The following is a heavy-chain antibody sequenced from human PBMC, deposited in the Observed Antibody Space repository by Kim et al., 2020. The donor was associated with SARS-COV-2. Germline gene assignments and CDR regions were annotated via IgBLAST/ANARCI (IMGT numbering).Heavy chain of an antibody. Sequence: SETLSLTCAVYGGSFSGYYWSWIRQPPGKGLEWIGEINHSGSTNYNPSLKSRVTISVDTSKNQSSLKLSSVTAADTAVYYCARGQQLVRYFQHWGQGTLVTVSS. D-gene: IGHD6-13*01. CDR1: GGSFSGYY. CDR3: ARGQQLVRYFQH. V-gene: IGHV4-34*01. CDR2: INHSGST. J-gene: IGHJ1*01.